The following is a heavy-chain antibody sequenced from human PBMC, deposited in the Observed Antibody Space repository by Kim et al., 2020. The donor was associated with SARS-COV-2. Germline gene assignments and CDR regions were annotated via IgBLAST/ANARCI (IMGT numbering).Heavy chain of an antibody. CDR1: GGTFSSYA. CDR2: IIPIFGTA. J-gene: IGHJ6*02. V-gene: IGHV1-69*13. D-gene: IGHD4-17*01. CDR3: ARDSCGDPKISVRDYGMDV. Sequence: SVKVSCKASGGTFSSYAISWVRQAPGQGLEWMGGIIPIFGTANYAQKFQGRVTITADESTSTAYMELSSLRSEDTAVYYCARDSCGDPKISVRDYGMDVWGRGTTVTVSS.